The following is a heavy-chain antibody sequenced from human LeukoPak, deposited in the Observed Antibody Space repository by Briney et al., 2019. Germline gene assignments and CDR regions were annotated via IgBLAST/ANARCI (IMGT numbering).Heavy chain of an antibody. D-gene: IGHD2-2*01. CDR2: IYCSGST. CDR3: ARDPVVVPAAMAVGYGMDV. J-gene: IGHJ6*02. CDR1: GGSISSGGYY. Sequence: PSETLSLTCTVSGGSISSGGYYWSWIRQHPGKGLEWIGYIYCSGSTYYNPSLKSRVTISVDTSKNQFSLKLSSVTAADTAVYYCARDPVVVPAAMAVGYGMDVWGQGTTVTVSS. V-gene: IGHV4-31*03.